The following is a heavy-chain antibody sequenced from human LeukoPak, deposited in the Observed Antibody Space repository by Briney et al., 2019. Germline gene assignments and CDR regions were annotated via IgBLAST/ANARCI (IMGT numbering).Heavy chain of an antibody. CDR3: ARGLYSSSWYRGSYLCWFDP. CDR2: INHSGST. CDR1: GGSFSGYY. V-gene: IGHV4-34*01. J-gene: IGHJ5*02. D-gene: IGHD6-13*01. Sequence: MSSEALSLTCAVYGGSFSGYYWSWIRQPPGKGLEWIGEINHSGSTNYNPSLKSRVTISVDTSKNQFSLKLSSVTAADTAVYYCARGLYSSSWYRGSYLCWFDPWGQGTLVTVSS.